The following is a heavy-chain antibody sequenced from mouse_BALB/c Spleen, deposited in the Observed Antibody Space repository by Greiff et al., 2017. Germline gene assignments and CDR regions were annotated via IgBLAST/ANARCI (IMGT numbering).Heavy chain of an antibody. J-gene: IGHJ2*01. Sequence: VQLQQPGAELVKPGASVKLSCKASGYTFTSYWMHWVKQRPGQGLEWIGEINPSNGRTNYNEKFKSKATLTVDKSSSTAYMQLSSLTSEDSAVYYCARSPLGRGYFDYWGQGTTLTVSS. CDR1: GYTFTSYW. CDR3: ARSPLGRGYFDY. CDR2: INPSNGRT. V-gene: IGHV1S81*02. D-gene: IGHD4-1*01.